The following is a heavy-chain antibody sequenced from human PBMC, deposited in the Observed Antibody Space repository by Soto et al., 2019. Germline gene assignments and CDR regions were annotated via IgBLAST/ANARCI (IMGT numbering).Heavy chain of an antibody. CDR2: IYPGDSST. CDR3: ASLSRPGSQSAFDY. Sequence: PGESLKISCKGSAYIFASYWIGWVRQIPGKGLDWMGIIYPGDSSTKYSPSFQGQVTISADKSITTAYLQWSSLKASDTAMYYCASLSRPGSQSAFDYWGQGTLVTVSS. V-gene: IGHV5-51*01. J-gene: IGHJ4*02. CDR1: AYIFASYW.